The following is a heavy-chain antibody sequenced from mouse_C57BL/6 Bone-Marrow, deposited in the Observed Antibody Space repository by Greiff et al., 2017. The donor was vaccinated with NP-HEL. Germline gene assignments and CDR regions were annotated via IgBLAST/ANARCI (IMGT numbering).Heavy chain of an antibody. V-gene: IGHV1-63*01. CDR3: ARWGLRPWFAY. Sequence: QVQLQQSGAELVRPGTSVKMSCKASGYTFTNYWIGWAKQRPGHGLEWIGDIYPGGGYTNYHEKFKGKATLTADKSSSTAYMQFSSLTSEDSAIYYCARWGLRPWFAYWGQGTLVTVSA. J-gene: IGHJ3*01. CDR1: GYTFTNYW. D-gene: IGHD2-4*01. CDR2: IYPGGGYT.